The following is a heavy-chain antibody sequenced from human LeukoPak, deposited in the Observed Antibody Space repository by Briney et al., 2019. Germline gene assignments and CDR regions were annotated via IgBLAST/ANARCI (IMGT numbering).Heavy chain of an antibody. Sequence: SETLSFTCTVSSVFISTYYWSWLRPPPGKGLEWIASIQNSGTTYFNPSLKSRITISVDMSTNHFSQMFTSVTAAATAVYYSERWAVTGITYWGQGALVTVSS. CDR2: IQNSGTT. CDR3: ERWAVTGITY. V-gene: IGHV4-59*04. CDR1: SVFISTYY. J-gene: IGHJ4*02. D-gene: IGHD6-19*01.